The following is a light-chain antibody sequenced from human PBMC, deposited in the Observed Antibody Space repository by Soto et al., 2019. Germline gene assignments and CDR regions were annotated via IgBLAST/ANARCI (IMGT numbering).Light chain of an antibody. CDR1: STDVGAYHL. V-gene: IGLV2-23*01. J-gene: IGLJ3*02. CDR3: SSYTGSYTLM. CDR2: ETT. Sequence: QSALTQPASVSGSSGQSITISCTGSSTDVGAYHLVSWYQHLPGKVPQLIIYETTKRPSRVSNRFSGSKSGNTASLTISGLLAEDEADYYCSSYTGSYTLMFGGGTKLTVL.